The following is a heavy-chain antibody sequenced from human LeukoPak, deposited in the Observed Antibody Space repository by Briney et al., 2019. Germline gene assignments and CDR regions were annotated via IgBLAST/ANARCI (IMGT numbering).Heavy chain of an antibody. CDR2: IIPIFGIA. D-gene: IGHD3-22*01. Sequence: GASVRVSCKASGGTFSSYAISWVRQAPGQGLEWMGRIIPIFGIANYAQKFQGRVTITADKSTSTAYMELSSLRSGDTAVYYCARDLLSDSSGYRYYYGMDVWGQGTTVTVSS. J-gene: IGHJ6*02. CDR3: ARDLLSDSSGYRYYYGMDV. V-gene: IGHV1-69*04. CDR1: GGTFSSYA.